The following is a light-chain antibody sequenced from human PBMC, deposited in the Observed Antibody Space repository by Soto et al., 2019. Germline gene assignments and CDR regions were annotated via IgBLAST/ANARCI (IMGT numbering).Light chain of an antibody. CDR3: ASFRSGTILV. J-gene: IGLJ1*01. CDR1: SSDVGRYNF. CDR2: EVN. Sequence: QSVLTQPPSASGSPGQSVTISCTGTSSDVGRYNFISWYQHSPGKAPRLLIYEVNNRPSGVSKRFSGSKAGNTASLTISGLLDDDEADYFCASFRSGTILVFGSGTKVTV. V-gene: IGLV2-14*01.